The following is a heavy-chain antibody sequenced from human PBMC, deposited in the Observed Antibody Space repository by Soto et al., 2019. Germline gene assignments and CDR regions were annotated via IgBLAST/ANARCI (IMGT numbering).Heavy chain of an antibody. CDR1: VYTLTELS. CDR3: ATDLTTRGGASRWFDP. D-gene: IGHD4-4*01. V-gene: IGHV1-24*01. Sequence: GASVTVSCKVSVYTLTELSIHWVRPAHGKGLEWMGGFDPEDGETIYAQKFQGRVTMTEDTSTDTAYMELSSLRSEDTAVYYCATDLTTRGGASRWFDPWGQGTLVTVSS. CDR2: FDPEDGET. J-gene: IGHJ5*02.